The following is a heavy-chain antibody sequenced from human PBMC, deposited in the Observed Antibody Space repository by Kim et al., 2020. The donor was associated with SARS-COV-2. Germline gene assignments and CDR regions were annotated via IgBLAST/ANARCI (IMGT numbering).Heavy chain of an antibody. CDR3: ARDQETPGAFDI. D-gene: IGHD2-15*01. V-gene: IGHV4-4*01. Sequence: NQNPSLKGRVTISVDTSKNQFSLKLSSVTAADTAVYFCARDQETPGAFDIWGQGTMVTVSS. J-gene: IGHJ3*02.